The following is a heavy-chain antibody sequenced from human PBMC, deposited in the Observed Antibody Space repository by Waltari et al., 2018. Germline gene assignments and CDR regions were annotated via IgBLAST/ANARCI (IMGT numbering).Heavy chain of an antibody. CDR1: GFTFSSYA. V-gene: IGHV3-23*01. CDR2: IRGSGGST. D-gene: IGHD6-6*01. Sequence: EVQLLESGGGLVQPGGSLRLSCAASGFTFSSYAMSWVRQAPGKGLAWVSAIRGSGGSTYSADSVKGRFTISRDNSKNTLYLQMNSLRAEDTAVYYCAKGTVPVAARVYFDYWGQGTLVTVSS. CDR3: AKGTVPVAARVYFDY. J-gene: IGHJ4*02.